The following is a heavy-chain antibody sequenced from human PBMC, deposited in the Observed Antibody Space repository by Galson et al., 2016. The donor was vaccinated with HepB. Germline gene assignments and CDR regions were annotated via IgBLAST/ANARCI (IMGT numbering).Heavy chain of an antibody. CDR3: AKDRSSAAIGGYMLDS. Sequence: SLRLSCAASGFTFNTYAMHWARQSPGKGLEWIAVISYDGSSDFYADSVKGRVTVSRDNATNTVYLQMHSLRAEDTAVYYCAKDRSSAAIGGYMLDSWGQGTLVTVS. V-gene: IGHV3-30*18. D-gene: IGHD2-2*01. CDR1: GFTFNTYA. CDR2: ISYDGSSD. J-gene: IGHJ5*01.